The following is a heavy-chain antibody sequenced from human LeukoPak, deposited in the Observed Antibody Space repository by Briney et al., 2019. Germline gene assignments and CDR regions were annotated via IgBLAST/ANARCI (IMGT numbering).Heavy chain of an antibody. V-gene: IGHV1-8*01. D-gene: IGHD2-15*01. J-gene: IGHJ4*02. Sequence: VASVKVSCKASGYTFTSYDINWVRQATGQGLEWMGWMNPNSGNTGYAQKFQGRVTMTRNTSISTAYMELSRLRSDDTAVYYCARTSSYCSGGNCYTAYWGQGTLVTVSS. CDR1: GYTFTSYD. CDR2: MNPNSGNT. CDR3: ARTSSYCSGGNCYTAY.